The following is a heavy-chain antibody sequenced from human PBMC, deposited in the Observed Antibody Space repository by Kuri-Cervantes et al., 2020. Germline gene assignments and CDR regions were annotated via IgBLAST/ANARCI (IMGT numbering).Heavy chain of an antibody. CDR1: GFTFSSYS. V-gene: IGHV3-48*02. J-gene: IGHJ6*02. D-gene: IGHD5-12*01. CDR2: ISSSGTAV. CDR3: ARVHYSGYDSPIYYHYGMDV. Sequence: GGSLRLSCAASGFTFSSYSMNWVRQAPGKGLEWISYISSSGTAVYYADSVKGRFTISRDNAEDSLSLQMNSLRDEDTAVYYCARVHYSGYDSPIYYHYGMDVWGQGTTVTVSS.